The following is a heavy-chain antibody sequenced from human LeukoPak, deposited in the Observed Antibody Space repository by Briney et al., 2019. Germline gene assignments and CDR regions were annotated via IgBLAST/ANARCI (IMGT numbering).Heavy chain of an antibody. J-gene: IGHJ6*02. Sequence: ASVKVSCKASGYTFTSYDINWVRQATGQGLEWMGWMNPNSGNTGYAQKFQGRVTMTRNTSICTAYMELSSLRSEDTAVYYCARARLETYYDFWSGYYPFGMDVWGQGTTVTVSS. V-gene: IGHV1-8*01. CDR3: ARARLETYYDFWSGYYPFGMDV. CDR2: MNPNSGNT. CDR1: GYTFTSYD. D-gene: IGHD3-3*01.